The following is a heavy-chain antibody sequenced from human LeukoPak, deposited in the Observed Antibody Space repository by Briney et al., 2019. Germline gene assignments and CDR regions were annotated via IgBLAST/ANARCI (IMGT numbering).Heavy chain of an antibody. Sequence: PGGSLRLSCAASGFMFTSYWMSWVRQAPGKGLEWVAFIRYDGSNKYYADSVKGRFTISRDNSKNTRDLQMNSLRAEDTAVYYCVKVVTRFGELSGDYWGQGTLVTVSS. V-gene: IGHV3-30*02. CDR2: IRYDGSNK. D-gene: IGHD3-10*01. CDR3: VKVVTRFGELSGDY. J-gene: IGHJ4*02. CDR1: GFMFTSYW.